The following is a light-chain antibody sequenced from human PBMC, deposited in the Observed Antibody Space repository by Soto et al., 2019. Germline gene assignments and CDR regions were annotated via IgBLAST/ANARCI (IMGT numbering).Light chain of an antibody. J-gene: IGLJ1*01. V-gene: IGLV1-44*01. CDR3: AAWDDSLNDFV. CDR2: SNN. Sequence: QSVLTQPPSASGTPGQTVTISCSGSSSNIGSNTVNWYQQLPGTAPKLLIYSNNQRPSGVPDRFSVSKSGTSASLAISGLQSEDEADYYCAAWDDSLNDFVFGTGTKVTVL. CDR1: SSNIGSNT.